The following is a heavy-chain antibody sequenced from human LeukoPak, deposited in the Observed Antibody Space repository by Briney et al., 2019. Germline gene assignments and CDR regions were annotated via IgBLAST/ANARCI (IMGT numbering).Heavy chain of an antibody. CDR1: RGTSSSYA. Sequence: SVKVSCKTSRGTSSSYAITWVRQAPGQGLEWMGGIIPIFGTPNYAQKLQGRVTMTTDTSTSTAYMELRSLRSDDTAVYYCARAAEKKGDAFDIWGQGTMVTVSS. CDR3: ARAAEKKGDAFDI. J-gene: IGHJ3*02. CDR2: IIPIFGTP. V-gene: IGHV1-69*05.